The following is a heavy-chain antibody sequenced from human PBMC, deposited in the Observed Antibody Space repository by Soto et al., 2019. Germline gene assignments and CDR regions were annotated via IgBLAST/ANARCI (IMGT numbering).Heavy chain of an antibody. D-gene: IGHD2-15*01. Sequence: GGSLRLSCAASGFTFSGSAMHWVRQASGKGLEWVGRIRSKANSYATAYAASVKGRFTISRDDSKNTAYLQMNSLKTEDTAVYYCTRLAPTKPEGGNAHYVVWGQGTLVTVSS. J-gene: IGHJ4*02. CDR2: IRSKANSYAT. CDR3: TRLAPTKPEGGNAHYVV. V-gene: IGHV3-73*01. CDR1: GFTFSGSA.